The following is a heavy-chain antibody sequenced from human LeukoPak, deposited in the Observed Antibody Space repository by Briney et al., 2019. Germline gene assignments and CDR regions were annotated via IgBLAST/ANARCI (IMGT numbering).Heavy chain of an antibody. J-gene: IGHJ4*02. V-gene: IGHV3-23*01. CDR1: GFTFRSFG. Sequence: PGGSLRLSCAASGFTFRSFGMTWVRQAPGKGLEWVSSVTGSGSSTYYADPVKGRFTISRDNSKNTLYLQMNSLRAEDTAVYYCASYDSSGYYHYFDYWGQGTLVTVSS. CDR3: ASYDSSGYYHYFDY. CDR2: VTGSGSST. D-gene: IGHD3-22*01.